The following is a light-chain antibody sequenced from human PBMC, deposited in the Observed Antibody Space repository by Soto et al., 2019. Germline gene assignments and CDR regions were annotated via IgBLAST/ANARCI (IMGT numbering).Light chain of an antibody. V-gene: IGKV1-5*03. CDR3: QQYNTYPLT. Sequence: DIQMTQSPSTLSAYVGDRVTITCRASQSISTWLAWYQQKAGKAPKLLIYKASSLEGGVPSRFSGSGSGTEFNITISSLQPDDFVTYYCQQYNTYPLTFGGGTTVDIK. CDR1: QSISTW. J-gene: IGKJ4*01. CDR2: KAS.